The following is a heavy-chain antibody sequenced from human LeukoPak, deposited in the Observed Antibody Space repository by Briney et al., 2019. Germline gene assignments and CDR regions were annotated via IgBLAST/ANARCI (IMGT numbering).Heavy chain of an antibody. CDR1: GFTFSSYE. Sequence: PGGSLRLSCAASGFTFSSYEMNWVRQAPGKGLEWVSYISSSGSTIYYADSVKGRFTISRDNAKNSLYLQMNSLRAEDTAVYYCARPPVAMPHYYYGMDVWGQGTTVTVSS. J-gene: IGHJ6*02. V-gene: IGHV3-48*03. D-gene: IGHD2-2*01. CDR2: ISSSGSTI. CDR3: ARPPVAMPHYYYGMDV.